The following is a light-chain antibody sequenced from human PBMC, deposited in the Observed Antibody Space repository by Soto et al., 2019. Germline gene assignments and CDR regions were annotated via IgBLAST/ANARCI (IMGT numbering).Light chain of an antibody. J-gene: IGLJ2*01. CDR2: AVS. CDR3: CSYPSLSTVV. Sequence: QSALTQPASVSGSPGQSITISCTGTSSDVGGYNHVSWYQHSPGKAPKLILFAVSDRPSGVFHRFSGSKSGNTASLTISGLQAEDEADYYCCSYPSLSTVVFGGGTKLTVL. CDR1: SSDVGGYNH. V-gene: IGLV2-14*01.